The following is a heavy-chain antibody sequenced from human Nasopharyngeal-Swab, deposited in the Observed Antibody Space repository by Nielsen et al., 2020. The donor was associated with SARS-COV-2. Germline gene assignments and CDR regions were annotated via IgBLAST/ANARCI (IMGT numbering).Heavy chain of an antibody. D-gene: IGHD3-3*01. CDR1: GGSIGSYF. Sequence: SETLSLTCTVSGGSIGSYFWSWIRHPPGKGLEWIGYIYYTVNTNYNPSLESRVTIPMDKSRNQFSLKLSSVSAADTAVYFCARAIGVKAFDIWGQGTVVTVSS. CDR2: IYYTVNT. CDR3: ARAIGVKAFDI. J-gene: IGHJ3*02. V-gene: IGHV4-59*13.